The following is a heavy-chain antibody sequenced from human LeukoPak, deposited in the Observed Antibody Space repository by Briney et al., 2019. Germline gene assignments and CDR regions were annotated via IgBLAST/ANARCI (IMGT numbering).Heavy chain of an antibody. V-gene: IGHV3-9*01. CDR3: ARSVGGIDY. Sequence: PGRSLRLSCAASGFTFDDYAMHWVRQAPGKGLEWFSGISWNSGSIGYADSVKGRFTISRDNAKNSLYLQMNSLRAEDTAVYYCARSVGGIDYWGQGTLVTVSS. CDR2: ISWNSGSI. J-gene: IGHJ4*02. CDR1: GFTFDDYA. D-gene: IGHD1-26*01.